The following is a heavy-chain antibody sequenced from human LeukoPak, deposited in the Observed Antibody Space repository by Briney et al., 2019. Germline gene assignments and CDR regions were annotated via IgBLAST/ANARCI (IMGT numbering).Heavy chain of an antibody. CDR3: AKFRTTVTTSDAFDI. D-gene: IGHD4-17*01. J-gene: IGHJ3*02. Sequence: GGSLRLSCAASGFAFNTYSMNWVRQAPGKGLEWVSFIFSSSTYIYYTDSVKGRFTISRDNSKNTLYLQMNSLRAEDTAVYYCAKFRTTVTTSDAFDIWGQGTMVTVSS. V-gene: IGHV3-21*01. CDR2: IFSSSTYI. CDR1: GFAFNTYS.